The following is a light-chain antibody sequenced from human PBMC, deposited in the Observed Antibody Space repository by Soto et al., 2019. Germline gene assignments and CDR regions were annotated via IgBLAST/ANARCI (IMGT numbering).Light chain of an antibody. Sequence: SALPQPASVSGFPGQSITISCTGTSSDVGAYDYVSWYQQHPDKAPKLMIYEVSNRPSGVSNRFSGSKSVNTATLTISGLQTEDEADYYCSSYTSSSTRVFGTGTKVTVL. CDR3: SSYTSSSTRV. CDR2: EVS. CDR1: SSDVGAYDY. V-gene: IGLV2-14*03. J-gene: IGLJ1*01.